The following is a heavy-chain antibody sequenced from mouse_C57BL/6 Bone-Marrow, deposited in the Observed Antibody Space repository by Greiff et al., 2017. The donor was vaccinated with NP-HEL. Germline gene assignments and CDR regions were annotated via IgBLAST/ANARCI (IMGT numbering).Heavy chain of an antibody. V-gene: IGHV1-64*01. J-gene: IGHJ4*01. CDR3: AREGIRYYGSNYYYAMDY. CDR2: IHPNSGST. CDR1: GYTFTSYW. Sequence: QVQLQQPGAELVKPGASVKLSCKASGYTFTSYWMHWVKQRPGQGLEWIGMIHPNSGSTNYNEKFKSKATLTVDQSSSTAYMQLSSLTSEDSAVYYCAREGIRYYGSNYYYAMDYWGQGTSVTVSS. D-gene: IGHD1-1*01.